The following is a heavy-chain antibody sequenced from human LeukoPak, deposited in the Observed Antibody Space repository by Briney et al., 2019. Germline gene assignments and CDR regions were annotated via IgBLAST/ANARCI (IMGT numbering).Heavy chain of an antibody. D-gene: IGHD1-26*01. CDR2: IYYSGST. CDR1: GGSIGSFY. V-gene: IGHV4-59*01. CDR3: ARGVNSGYFDY. Sequence: SETLSLTCTVSGGSIGSFYWSWIRQPPGKGLEWIGYIYYSGSTNYNPSLKSRVTMSVDTSKNQFSLKLTSVTAADTAVYYCARGVNSGYFDYCGQGTLVTVSS. J-gene: IGHJ4*02.